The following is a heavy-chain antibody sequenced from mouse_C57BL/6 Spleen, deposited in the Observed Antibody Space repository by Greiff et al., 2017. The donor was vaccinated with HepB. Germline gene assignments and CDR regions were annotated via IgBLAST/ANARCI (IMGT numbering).Heavy chain of an antibody. CDR2: IYPGDGDT. V-gene: IGHV1-82*01. CDR3: ARSGDASYYFDY. Sequence: VQGVESGPELVKPGASVKISCKASGYAFSSSWMNWVKQRPGKGLEWIGRIYPGDGDTNYNGKFKGKATLTADKSSSTAYMQLSSLTSEDSAVYFCARSGDASYYFDYWGQGTTLTVSS. D-gene: IGHD3-1*01. CDR1: GYAFSSSW. J-gene: IGHJ2*01.